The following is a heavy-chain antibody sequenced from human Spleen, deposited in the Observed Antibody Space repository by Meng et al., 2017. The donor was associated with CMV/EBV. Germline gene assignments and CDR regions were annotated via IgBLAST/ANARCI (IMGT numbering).Heavy chain of an antibody. CDR2: ISSSGFTI. D-gene: IGHD2-8*01. Sequence: GESLKISCAASGFTFSDYEMNWVRQAPGKGLEWVSYISSSGFTIYYADSVKGRFTISRDNAKNSLHLQMNSLRAEDTAVYYCARVGCTNGICPWDYWGQGTLVTVSS. V-gene: IGHV3-48*03. CDR3: ARVGCTNGICPWDY. CDR1: GFTFSDYE. J-gene: IGHJ4*02.